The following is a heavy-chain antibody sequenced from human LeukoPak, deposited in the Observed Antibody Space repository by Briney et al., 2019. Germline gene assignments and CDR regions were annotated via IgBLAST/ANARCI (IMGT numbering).Heavy chain of an antibody. D-gene: IGHD6-6*01. CDR3: ARVLYSSSKQYYFDY. Sequence: PSETLSLTCAVYGGSFSGYYWSWIRQPPGKGLEWIGEINHSGSTNYNPSLKSRVTISVDTSKNQFSLKLSSVTAADTAVYYCARVLYSSSKQYYFDYWGQGTLVTVSS. J-gene: IGHJ4*02. V-gene: IGHV4-34*01. CDR2: INHSGST. CDR1: GGSFSGYY.